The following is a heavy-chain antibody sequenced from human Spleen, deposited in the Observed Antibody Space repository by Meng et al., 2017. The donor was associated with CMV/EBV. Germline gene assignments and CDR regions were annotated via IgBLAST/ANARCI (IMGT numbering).Heavy chain of an antibody. Sequence: GSLRLSCTVSDYSISSGYYWGCVRQPPGKGLEWIGSIHHTGSSYYNPSLKSRVTISVDTSKNQFSLKLSSVTAADTAVYYCARGYDFWREWGQGTLVTVSS. CDR3: ARGYDFWRE. J-gene: IGHJ4*02. V-gene: IGHV4-38-2*02. CDR1: DYSISSGYY. CDR2: IHHTGSS. D-gene: IGHD3-3*01.